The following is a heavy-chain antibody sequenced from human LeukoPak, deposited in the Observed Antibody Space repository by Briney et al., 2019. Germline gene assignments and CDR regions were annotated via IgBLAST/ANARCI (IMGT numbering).Heavy chain of an antibody. CDR3: ARRVKYYYYYMDV. CDR2: ISSSSSTI. D-gene: IGHD4-11*01. V-gene: IGHV3-48*01. Sequence: GGSLRLSCAASGFTFSSYSMNWVRQAPGKGLEWVSYISSSSSTIYYADSVKGRFTISRDNAKNSLYLQMNSLRAEDTAVYYCARRVKYYYYYMDVWGKGTTVTISS. CDR1: GFTFSSYS. J-gene: IGHJ6*03.